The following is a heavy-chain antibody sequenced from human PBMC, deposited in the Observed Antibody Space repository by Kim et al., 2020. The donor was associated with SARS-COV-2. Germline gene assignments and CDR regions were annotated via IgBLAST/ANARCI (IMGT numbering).Heavy chain of an antibody. CDR1: GYTFTSYA. CDR3: ARSYYDFWSGHHFDY. CDR2: INTNTGNP. J-gene: IGHJ4*02. D-gene: IGHD3-3*01. V-gene: IGHV7-4-1*02. Sequence: ASVKVSCKASGYTFTSYAMNWVRQAPGQGLEWMGWINTNTGNPTHAQGFTGRFVFSLDTSVSTAYLQISSLKAEDTAVYYCARSYYDFWSGHHFDYWGQGTLVTVSS.